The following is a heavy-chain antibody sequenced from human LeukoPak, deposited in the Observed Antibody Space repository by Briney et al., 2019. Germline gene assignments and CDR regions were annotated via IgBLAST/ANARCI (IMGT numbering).Heavy chain of an antibody. CDR3: ASGWFGEGNY. CDR2: ISCSSSYT. CDR1: GFTFSDYY. D-gene: IGHD3-10*01. J-gene: IGHJ4*02. V-gene: IGHV3-11*06. Sequence: GGSLRLSCAASGFTFSDYYMSWIRQAPGKGLEWVSYISCSSSYTNYADSVKGRFTISRDNAKNSLYLQMNSLRAEDTAVYYCASGWFGEGNYWGQGTLVTVSS.